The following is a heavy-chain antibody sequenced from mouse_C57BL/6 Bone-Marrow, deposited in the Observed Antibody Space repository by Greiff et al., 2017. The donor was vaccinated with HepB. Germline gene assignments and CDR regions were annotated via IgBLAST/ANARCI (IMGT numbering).Heavy chain of an antibody. D-gene: IGHD2-1*01. J-gene: IGHJ2*01. CDR3: TRRDLLWDY. CDR2: IDPETGGT. CDR1: GYTFTDYE. Sequence: VQLQQSGAELVRPGASVTLSCKASGYTFTDYEMHWVKQTPVHGLEWIGAIDPETGGTAYNQKFKGKAILTADKSSSTAYMELRSLTSEDSAVYYCTRRDLLWDYWDQGTTLTVSS. V-gene: IGHV1-15*01.